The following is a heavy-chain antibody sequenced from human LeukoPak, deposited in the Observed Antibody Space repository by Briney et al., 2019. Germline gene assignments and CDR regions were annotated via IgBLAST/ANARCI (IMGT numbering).Heavy chain of an antibody. J-gene: IGHJ4*02. V-gene: IGHV1-2*02. D-gene: IGHD2-2*01. CDR1: GYTFTGYY. CDR3: AREGVVPAAVPDY. Sequence: APVKVSCKASGYTFTGYYMHWVRQAPGQGLEWMGWINPNSGGTNYAQKFQGRVTMTRDTSISTAYMELSRLRSDDTAVYYCAREGVVPAAVPDYWGQGTLVTVSS. CDR2: INPNSGGT.